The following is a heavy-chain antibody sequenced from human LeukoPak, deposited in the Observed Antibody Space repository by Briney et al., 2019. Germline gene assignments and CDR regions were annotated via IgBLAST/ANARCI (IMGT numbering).Heavy chain of an antibody. D-gene: IGHD3-16*01. Sequence: GAAVKVSFKASGYTFTNYDINWVRQATGQALEWVGCMNLNGGNRGYLESFQGRVTMTMTNSVTTAYTELIPLTSEDTAVYYCARVPTYFDRVWGISETQEFDYWGQGTLVTVSS. V-gene: IGHV1-8*01. CDR2: MNLNGGNR. CDR1: GYTFTNYD. J-gene: IGHJ4*02. CDR3: ARVPTYFDRVWGISETQEFDY.